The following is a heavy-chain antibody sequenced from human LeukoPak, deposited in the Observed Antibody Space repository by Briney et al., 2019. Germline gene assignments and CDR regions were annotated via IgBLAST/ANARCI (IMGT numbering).Heavy chain of an antibody. CDR1: GGSFSGYY. V-gene: IGHV4-34*01. D-gene: IGHD2-2*02. J-gene: IGHJ5*02. CDR3: ARRYQLLYGGSWFDP. CDR2: INHSGST. Sequence: SETLSLTCAVYGGSFSGYYWSWIRQPPGKGLEWIGEINHSGSTNYNPSLKSRVTISVDTSKNQFSLKLSSVTAADTAVYYSARRYQLLYGGSWFDPWGQGTLVTVSS.